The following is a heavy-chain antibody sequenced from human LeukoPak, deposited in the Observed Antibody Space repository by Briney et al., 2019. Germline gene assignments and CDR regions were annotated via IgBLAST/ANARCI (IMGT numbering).Heavy chain of an antibody. D-gene: IGHD3-22*01. J-gene: IGHJ2*01. CDR1: GGSISSSSFY. CDR3: ARGVTMIVVVIHDWYFDL. V-gene: IGHV4-39*01. CDR2: IYYTRST. Sequence: PSETLSLTCTVSGGSISSSSFYWGWIRQPPGKGLEWIGSIYYTRSTYYNPSLKSRVTISVDTSKNQFSLKLTSVTAADTAVYYCARGVTMIVVVIHDWYFDLWGRGTLVTVSS.